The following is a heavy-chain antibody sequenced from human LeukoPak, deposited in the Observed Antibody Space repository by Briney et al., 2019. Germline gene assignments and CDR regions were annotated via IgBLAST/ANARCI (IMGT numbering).Heavy chain of an antibody. D-gene: IGHD2-15*01. CDR3: ARDLGYCSGGSCYSRYFQH. J-gene: IGHJ1*01. CDR2: IYYSGST. Sequence: SETLSLTCTVSGGSISSYYWSWIRQPPGKGLELIGYIYYSGSTNYNPSLKSRVTISVDTSKNQFSLKLSSVTAADTAVYYCARDLGYCSGGSCYSRYFQHWGQGTLVTVSS. V-gene: IGHV4-59*01. CDR1: GGSISSYY.